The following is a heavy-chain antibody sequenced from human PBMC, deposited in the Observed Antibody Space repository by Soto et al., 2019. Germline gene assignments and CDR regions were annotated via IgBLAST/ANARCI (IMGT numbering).Heavy chain of an antibody. CDR2: ISYDGSNK. V-gene: IGHV3-30*18. CDR3: AKDLPLVGDYAFPFDY. D-gene: IGHD4-17*01. J-gene: IGHJ4*02. CDR1: GFTFSSYG. Sequence: QVQLVESGGGVVQPGRSLRLSCAASGFTFSSYGMHWVRQAPGKGLEWVAVISYDGSNKYYADSVKGRFTISRDNSKNTLYLQMNSLRAEDTAVYYCAKDLPLVGDYAFPFDYWGQGTLVTVSS.